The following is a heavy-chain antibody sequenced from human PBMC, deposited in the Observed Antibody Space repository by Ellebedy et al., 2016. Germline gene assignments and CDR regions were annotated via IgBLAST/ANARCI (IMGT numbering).Heavy chain of an antibody. Sequence: ASVKVSXXASGYSFNDYYPHWIRQAPGQGLEWMGLNNPHSGDTIVAQKFQGRVTMTSDTSLNTVYLELRSLRSDDTALYFCATAFCTNTTCYALFDFWGQGTPVTVSS. CDR1: GYSFNDYY. CDR3: ATAFCTNTTCYALFDF. J-gene: IGHJ4*02. V-gene: IGHV1-2*02. CDR2: NNPHSGDT. D-gene: IGHD2-2*01.